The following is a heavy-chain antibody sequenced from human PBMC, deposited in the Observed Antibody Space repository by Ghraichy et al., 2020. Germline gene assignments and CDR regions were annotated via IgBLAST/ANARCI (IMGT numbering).Heavy chain of an antibody. Sequence: GESLNISCKGSGYSFTSYWIGWVRQMPGKGLEWMGIIYPGDSDTRYSPSFQGQVTISADKSISTAYLQWSSLKASDTAMYYCARRRSSGWHQYPLSAFDPWGQGTLVTVSS. V-gene: IGHV5-51*01. J-gene: IGHJ5*02. CDR2: IYPGDSDT. CDR3: ARRRSSGWHQYPLSAFDP. CDR1: GYSFTSYW. D-gene: IGHD6-19*01.